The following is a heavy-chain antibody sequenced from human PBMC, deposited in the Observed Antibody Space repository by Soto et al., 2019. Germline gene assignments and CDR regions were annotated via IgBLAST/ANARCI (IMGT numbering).Heavy chain of an antibody. J-gene: IGHJ4*02. V-gene: IGHV3-23*01. CDR2: VSASGSST. D-gene: IGHD2-21*02. Sequence: VLLLESGGGLVQPGGSLRLSCAASGFNFSSYVMTWIRQTPGKGLEWVSAVSASGSSTYYAGSVKGRFTISRDNSKNTVYLEMISPRVEDSAVCYCANRQATAVFDYWGQGTLVTVSS. CDR1: GFNFSSYV. CDR3: ANRQATAVFDY.